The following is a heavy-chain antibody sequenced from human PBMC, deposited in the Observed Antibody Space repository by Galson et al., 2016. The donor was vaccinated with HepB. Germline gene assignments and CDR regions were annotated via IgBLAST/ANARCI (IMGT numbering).Heavy chain of an antibody. CDR3: ARWAEHRVVESGADHYYCDH. V-gene: IGHV4-4*02. CDR2: IFQSGTT. Sequence: EPLSLTCAVSGDSLSSGHLWSWVRQPPGKGLEWLGEIFQSGTTHYSPSLESRVTMSVDKAQNQFYLKVSSVTAADTAVYYCARWAEHRVVESGADHYYCDHWGQGVLVAVSS. D-gene: IGHD1-14*01. J-gene: IGHJ4*02. CDR1: GDSLSSGHL.